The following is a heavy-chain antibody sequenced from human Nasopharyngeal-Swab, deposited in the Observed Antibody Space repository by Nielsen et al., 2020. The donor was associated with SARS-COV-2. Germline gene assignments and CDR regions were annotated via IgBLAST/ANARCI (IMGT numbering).Heavy chain of an antibody. D-gene: IGHD6-19*01. CDR1: GYTFTSYY. V-gene: IGHV1-46*01. CDR3: ARDPTLAVETETTYYYYGMDV. Sequence: ASVNVSCKAYGYTFTSYYMHWVRQAPGQGLEWMGIINPSGGSTSYAQKFQGRVTMTRDTSTSTVYMELSSLRSEDTAVYYCARDPTLAVETETTYYYYGMDVWGQGTTVTVSS. CDR2: INPSGGST. J-gene: IGHJ6*02.